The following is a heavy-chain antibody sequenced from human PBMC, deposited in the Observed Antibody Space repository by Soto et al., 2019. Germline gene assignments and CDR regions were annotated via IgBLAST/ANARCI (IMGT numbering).Heavy chain of an antibody. CDR2: IYYSGST. CDR1: GGSISSYY. J-gene: IGHJ4*02. D-gene: IGHD3-22*01. CDR3: ARIDYDSSGYYYHYYFDY. V-gene: IGHV4-59*01. Sequence: SETLSLTCTVSGGSISSYYWSWIRQPPGKGLEWIGYIYYSGSTNYNPSLKSRVTISVDTSKNQFSLKLSSVTAADTAVYYCARIDYDSSGYYYHYYFDYWGQGTLVTVPS.